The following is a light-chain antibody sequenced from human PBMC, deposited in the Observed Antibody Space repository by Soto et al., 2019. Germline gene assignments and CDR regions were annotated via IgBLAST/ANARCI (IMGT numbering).Light chain of an antibody. J-gene: IGLJ1*01. V-gene: IGLV2-14*01. Sequence: QSVLTQPASVSGSPGQSITISCVGTSGDIGDNNYVSWYQQHPGKVPNVIIYNDSNRPSGVSYPFSGTKSGNTASLTVSVLQAEDEADYYCCSYTRSRTLIFGTGTKLTVL. CDR2: NDS. CDR1: SGDIGDNNY. CDR3: CSYTRSRTLI.